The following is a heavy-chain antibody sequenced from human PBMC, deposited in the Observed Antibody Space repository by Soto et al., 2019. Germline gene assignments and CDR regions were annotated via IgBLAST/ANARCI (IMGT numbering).Heavy chain of an antibody. D-gene: IGHD1-1*01. CDR2: ISYDGSNK. V-gene: IGHV3-30*18. J-gene: IGHJ5*02. Sequence: GGSLRLSCASSGFTFSSYGMHWVRQAPGKGLEWVAVISYDGSNKYYADSVKGRFTISRDNSKNTLYLQMNSLRAEDTAVYYCAKDAYNWNDVDWFDPWGQGTLVTVSS. CDR1: GFTFSSYG. CDR3: AKDAYNWNDVDWFDP.